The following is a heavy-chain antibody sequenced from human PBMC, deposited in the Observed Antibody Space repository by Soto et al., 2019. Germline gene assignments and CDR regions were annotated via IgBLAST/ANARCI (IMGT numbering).Heavy chain of an antibody. CDR3: ARVGYYDSSGYYYAPPFDY. Sequence: SETLSLTCTVSGVSMSSSSYYWGWFRQPPGKGLEWIGTIYNGGSSYSNPSLKSRVTISVDTSKNQFSLKLSSVTAADTAVYYCARVGYYDSSGYYYAPPFDYWGQGTLVTVSS. CDR2: IYNGGSS. J-gene: IGHJ4*02. V-gene: IGHV4-39*07. D-gene: IGHD3-22*01. CDR1: GVSMSSSSYY.